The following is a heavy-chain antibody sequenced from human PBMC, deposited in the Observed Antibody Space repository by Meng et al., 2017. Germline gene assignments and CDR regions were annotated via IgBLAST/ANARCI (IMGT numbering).Heavy chain of an antibody. CDR1: GGSISSSSYY. J-gene: IGHJ3*02. D-gene: IGHD3-22*01. Sequence: GSLRLSCTVSGGSISSSSYYWGWIRQPPGKGPEWIGSIYYSGSTYYNPSLKSRVTISVDTSKNQFSLKLSSVTAADTAVYHCARGSSGYYGVDAFDIWGQGTMVTVSS. CDR2: IYYSGST. CDR3: ARGSSGYYGVDAFDI. V-gene: IGHV4-39*07.